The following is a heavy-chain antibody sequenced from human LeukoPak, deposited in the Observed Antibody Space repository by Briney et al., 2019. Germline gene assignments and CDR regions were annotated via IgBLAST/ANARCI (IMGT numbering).Heavy chain of an antibody. CDR3: VKDQGYTSGWYDY. Sequence: GGSLRLSCAASGFTFSTYGIHWVRQAPGKGLEWVAFISYDGSNEYYADSVKGRFTISRDNSKNTLYLRMNSLRAEDTAVYYCVKDQGYTSGWYDYWGQGTLVTVSS. V-gene: IGHV3-30*18. CDR2: ISYDGSNE. CDR1: GFTFSTYG. D-gene: IGHD6-19*01. J-gene: IGHJ4*02.